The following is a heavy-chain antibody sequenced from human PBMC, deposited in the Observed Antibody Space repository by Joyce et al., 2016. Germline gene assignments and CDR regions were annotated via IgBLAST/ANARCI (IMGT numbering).Heavy chain of an antibody. CDR2: ISYDGSNK. J-gene: IGHJ4*02. CDR3: AKDYHYSSGYYEGFDY. V-gene: IGHV3-30*18. Sequence: QVQLVDSGGGVVQPGRSLRLSCVASGFTFSNYGMHWVRQAPGKGLEWVAVISYDGSNKYYSDSGKGRFTISRDNSRNTVYLQMNSLRPEDTAVYYCAKDYHYSSGYYEGFDYWGQGTLVTVSS. D-gene: IGHD3-22*01. CDR1: GFTFSNYG.